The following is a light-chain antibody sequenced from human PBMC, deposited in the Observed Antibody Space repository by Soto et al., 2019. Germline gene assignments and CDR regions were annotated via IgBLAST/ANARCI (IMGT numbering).Light chain of an antibody. CDR1: QSVSDS. Sequence: EIVLTQSPATLSLSPGERATLSCRASQSVSDSLAWFQHKPGQAPRLLIFHASSRAAGTPARFSGSGSGTDFSLTISSLEPEDCAVYYCQHRSNWPQTFGQGTRVEFK. CDR2: HAS. CDR3: QHRSNWPQT. J-gene: IGKJ1*01. V-gene: IGKV3-11*01.